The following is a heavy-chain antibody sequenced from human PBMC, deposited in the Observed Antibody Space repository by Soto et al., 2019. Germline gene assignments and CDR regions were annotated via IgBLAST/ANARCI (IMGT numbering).Heavy chain of an antibody. CDR2: ISSSSSTI. J-gene: IGHJ4*02. V-gene: IGHV3-48*01. CDR3: ARVGYSSRWSDY. D-gene: IGHD6-13*01. Sequence: EVQLVESGGGLVQPGGSLRLSCVASGFTFSDYSINWVRQAPGKGLEWLSYISSSSSTIYHADSVKGRFTISRDNAKNSVYLQMNSLRAEDTAVYKCARVGYSSRWSDYWGQGTLVTVSS. CDR1: GFTFSDYS.